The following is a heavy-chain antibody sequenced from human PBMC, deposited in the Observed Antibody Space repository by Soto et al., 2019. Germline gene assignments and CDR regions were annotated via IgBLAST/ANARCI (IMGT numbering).Heavy chain of an antibody. CDR2: IYYSGST. CDR3: ARFFRTNIVVVPAADGSGGNWFDP. CDR1: GGSISSSSYY. Sequence: SETLSLTCTVSGGSISSSSYYWGWIRQPPGKGLEWIGSIYYSGSTYYNPSLKSRVTISVDTSKNQFSLKLSSVTAADTAVYYCARFFRTNIVVVPAADGSGGNWFDPWGQGTLVTVSS. V-gene: IGHV4-39*01. J-gene: IGHJ5*02. D-gene: IGHD2-2*01.